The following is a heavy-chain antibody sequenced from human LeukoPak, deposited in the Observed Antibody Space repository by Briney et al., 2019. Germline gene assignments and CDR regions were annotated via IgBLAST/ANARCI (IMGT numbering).Heavy chain of an antibody. CDR2: IIPIFGTA. V-gene: IGHV1-69*05. D-gene: IGHD5-24*01. CDR1: GGTFSSYA. J-gene: IGHJ4*02. CDR3: ARVLDGYNSGLFY. Sequence: SVKVSCKASGGTFSSYAISWVRQAPGQGLEWMGGIIPIFGTANYAQKFQGRVTITTDESTSTAYMELSSLRSEDTAVYYCARVLDGYNSGLFYWGQVTLVTVSS.